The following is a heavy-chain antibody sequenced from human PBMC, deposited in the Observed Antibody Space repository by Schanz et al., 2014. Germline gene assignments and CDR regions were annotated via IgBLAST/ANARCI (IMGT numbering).Heavy chain of an antibody. CDR1: GYTFTSYV. V-gene: IGHV1-18*01. CDR2: ISAYNGNT. Sequence: QVQLVQSGAEVKKPGASVKVSCKASGYTFTSYVISWVRQAPGQGLEWMGWISAYNGNTNYAQKLQGRVTMTTDTTTSPAYMELRSLRSDDTAVYYCARDGPYYDFLYGMDVWGQGTTVTVSS. J-gene: IGHJ6*02. CDR3: ARDGPYYDFLYGMDV. D-gene: IGHD3-3*01.